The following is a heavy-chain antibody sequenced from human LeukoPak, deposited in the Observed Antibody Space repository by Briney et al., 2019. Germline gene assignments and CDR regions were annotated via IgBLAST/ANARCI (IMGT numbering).Heavy chain of an antibody. D-gene: IGHD5-18*01. CDR3: AKHRGYSSEDMDV. CDR1: GFTFSSYA. J-gene: IGHJ6*02. Sequence: GGSLRLSCADSGFTFSSYAMSWVRQAPGKGLEWVSAISGSGDRTYYADSVKGRFTISRDNSKNTLYVQMNSLRDEDTAVYYCAKHRGYSSEDMDVWGQGTTVTVSS. CDR2: ISGSGDRT. V-gene: IGHV3-23*01.